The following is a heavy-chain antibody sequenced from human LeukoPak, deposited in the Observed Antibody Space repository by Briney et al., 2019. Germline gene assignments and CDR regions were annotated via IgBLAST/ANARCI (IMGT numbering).Heavy chain of an antibody. Sequence: SETLSLTCTVSGGSISSSTYYWGWIRQPPGKGLEWIGNIYYSGTTYYNPSLKSRLTISVDTSKNQFSLKLSSVTAADTAIYYCARFFGKWGKGTLFT. V-gene: IGHV4-39*01. CDR3: ARFFGK. CDR1: GGSISSSTYY. CDR2: IYYSGTT. D-gene: IGHD3-3*01. J-gene: IGHJ3*01.